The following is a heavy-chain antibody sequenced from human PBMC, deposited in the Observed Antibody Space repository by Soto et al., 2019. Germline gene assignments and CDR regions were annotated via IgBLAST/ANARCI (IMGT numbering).Heavy chain of an antibody. CDR1: GYTFTSYD. J-gene: IGHJ5*02. D-gene: IGHD3-10*01. V-gene: IGHV1-8*01. CDR2: MNPNSGNT. Sequence: ASVKVSCKASGYTFTSYDINWVRQATGQGLEWMGWMNPNSGNTGYAQKFQGRVTMTRNTSISTAYMELSSLRSEDTAVYYCARKGVLWFGESRANWFDPWGQGTLVTVS. CDR3: ARKGVLWFGESRANWFDP.